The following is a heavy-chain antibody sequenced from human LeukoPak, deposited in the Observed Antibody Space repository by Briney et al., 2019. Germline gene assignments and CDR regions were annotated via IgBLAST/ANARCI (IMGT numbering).Heavy chain of an antibody. CDR1: GFTFSSYA. CDR3: ARDRYYDSSGYYNYFDY. Sequence: GGSLRLSCAASGFTFSSYAMHWVRQAPGKGLEWVAVISYDGGNKYYADSVKGRFTVSRDNSKNTLYLQMNSLRAEDTAVYYCARDRYYDSSGYYNYFDYWGQGTLVTVSS. J-gene: IGHJ4*02. D-gene: IGHD3-22*01. V-gene: IGHV3-30-3*01. CDR2: ISYDGGNK.